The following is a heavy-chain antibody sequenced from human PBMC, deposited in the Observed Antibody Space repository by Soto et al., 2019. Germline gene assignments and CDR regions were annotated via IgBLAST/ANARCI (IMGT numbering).Heavy chain of an antibody. CDR3: ATGCPRLGDV. D-gene: IGHD6-19*01. CDR2: ISSSSSYI. Sequence: PGGSLRLSCAASGFTFSSSRMNWVRQAPGKGLEWVSSISSSSSYIYYADPVKGRFTISRDNAKNSLYLQMNSLRAEDTAVYYCATGCPRLGDVWGQGTTVTVSS. J-gene: IGHJ6*02. V-gene: IGHV3-21*01. CDR1: GFTFSSSR.